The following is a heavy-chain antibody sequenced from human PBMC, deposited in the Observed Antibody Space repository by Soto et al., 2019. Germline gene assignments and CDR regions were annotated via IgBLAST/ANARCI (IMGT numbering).Heavy chain of an antibody. V-gene: IGHV4-30-2*01. Sequence: QLHLQESGSRLVKPSETLSLTCGVSGGSIDSTDYSLSWIRQPPGKGLEWIGYVSHRGTAYSVPSLNGRLMLSIDRSQTQFSLNLTSVTAADSAVYYCARIHWSQSSLDYWGRGILVTVSS. D-gene: IGHD6-19*01. J-gene: IGHJ4*02. CDR3: ARIHWSQSSLDY. CDR1: GGSIDSTDYS. CDR2: VSHRGTA.